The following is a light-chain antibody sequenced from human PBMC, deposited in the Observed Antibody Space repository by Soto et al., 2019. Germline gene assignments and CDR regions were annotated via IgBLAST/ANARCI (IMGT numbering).Light chain of an antibody. CDR1: QSVSSN. Sequence: EIVMTQYPATLSVSPGERATLSCRASQSVSSNLAWYQQKPGQAPRLLIYGASTRATGIPARFSGSGSGTEFTLTISSLQSEDFAVYSCQQYNNWPITFGPGTKVDIK. CDR3: QQYNNWPIT. J-gene: IGKJ3*01. CDR2: GAS. V-gene: IGKV3-15*01.